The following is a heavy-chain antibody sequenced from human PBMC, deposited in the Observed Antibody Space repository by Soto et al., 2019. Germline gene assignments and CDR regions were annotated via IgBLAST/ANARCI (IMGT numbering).Heavy chain of an antibody. CDR3: ARDKYCSGGSCRKNWFDP. J-gene: IGHJ5*02. D-gene: IGHD2-15*01. V-gene: IGHV4-59*01. Sequence: SETLSLTCTVPGGSISSSYWSWIRQPPGKGLEWLAYIYDDGSANYNPSLKSRATISLDMSKNQFSLKLTSVTAADTAVYYCARDKYCSGGSCRKNWFDPWGQGTLVTVSS. CDR1: GGSISSSY. CDR2: IYDDGSA.